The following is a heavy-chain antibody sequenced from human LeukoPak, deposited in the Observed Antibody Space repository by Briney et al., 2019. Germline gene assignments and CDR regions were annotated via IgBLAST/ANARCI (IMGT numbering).Heavy chain of an antibody. V-gene: IGHV3-66*01. CDR2: IYSTGGI. CDR3: ASLVQYYYDSSGYCDY. J-gene: IGHJ4*02. CDR1: GFTVSNNY. Sequence: GGSLRLSCAVSGFTVSNNYMSWVRQAPGKGLEWVSVIYSTGGIHYADSVKGRFTISRDNAKNSLYLQMNSLRAEDTAVYYCASLVQYYYDSSGYCDYWGQGTLVTVSS. D-gene: IGHD3-22*01.